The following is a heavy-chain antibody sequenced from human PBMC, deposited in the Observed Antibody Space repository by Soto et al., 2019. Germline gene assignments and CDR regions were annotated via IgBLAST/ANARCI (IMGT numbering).Heavy chain of an antibody. CDR3: ARGSSPHYGMDV. Sequence: NPSETLSLTCTVSGGSISSGGYFWSWVRQDPGEGLELIGYIYYSGYTYYNPSLRSRLTISMDASKNQFSLNLNSVTAADTAVYYCARGSSPHYGMDVWGQGTTVTVSS. CDR2: IYYSGYT. V-gene: IGHV4-31*03. D-gene: IGHD6-6*01. CDR1: GGSISSGGYF. J-gene: IGHJ6*02.